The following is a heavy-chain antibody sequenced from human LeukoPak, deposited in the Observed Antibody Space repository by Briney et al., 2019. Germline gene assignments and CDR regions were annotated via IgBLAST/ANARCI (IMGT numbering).Heavy chain of an antibody. Sequence: GGSLRLSCAASGFTFSSYGMHWVRQAPGKGLEWVAFIRYDGSNKYYADSVKGRFTISRDNAKNSLYLQMNSLRVEDTAVYYCARDATTELGTVYMDVWGKGTTVTISS. CDR1: GFTFSSYG. CDR3: ARDATTELGTVYMDV. CDR2: IRYDGSNK. J-gene: IGHJ6*03. D-gene: IGHD4-17*01. V-gene: IGHV3-30*02.